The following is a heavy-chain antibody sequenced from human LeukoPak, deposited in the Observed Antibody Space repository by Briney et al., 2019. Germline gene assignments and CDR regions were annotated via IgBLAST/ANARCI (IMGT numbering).Heavy chain of an antibody. CDR2: ISGSGRTI. Sequence: PGGSLRLSCAASGFTFSDNHMSWIRQAPGKGLEWVSYISGSGRTIYYADSVKGRFTISRDNAENSLYLQMNSLRAEDTAVYYCARVRYSYGWVFDYWGQGILVTVSS. J-gene: IGHJ4*02. V-gene: IGHV3-11*01. D-gene: IGHD5-18*01. CDR3: ARVRYSYGWVFDY. CDR1: GFTFSDNH.